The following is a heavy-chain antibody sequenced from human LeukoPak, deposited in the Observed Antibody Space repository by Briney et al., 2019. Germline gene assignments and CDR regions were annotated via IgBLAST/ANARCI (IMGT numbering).Heavy chain of an antibody. J-gene: IGHJ4*02. CDR1: GFTFSSYG. D-gene: IGHD3-16*02. CDR2: ISHDGSNK. CDR3: AKDGGDYVWGSYRDLDY. Sequence: PGGSLRLSCAASGFTFSSYGIHWVRQAPGKGLEWVAVISHDGSNKYYGDSVKGRFTISRDNSKNMLYLQMNSLRAEDTAVYYCAKDGGDYVWGSYRDLDYWGQGTLVTVSS. V-gene: IGHV3-30*18.